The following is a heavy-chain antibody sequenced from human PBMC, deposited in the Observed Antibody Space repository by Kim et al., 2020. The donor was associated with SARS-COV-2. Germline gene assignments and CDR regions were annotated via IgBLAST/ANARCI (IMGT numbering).Heavy chain of an antibody. J-gene: IGHJ4*02. CDR1: GGSISSYY. Sequence: SETLYLTCTVSGGSISSYYWSWIRQPPGKGLEWIGYIYYSGSTNYNPSPKSRVTISVDTSKNQFSLKLSSGTAADTAVDYCARHFYDSSGYYQVYFDYWGQGTLVTVSS. V-gene: IGHV4-59*08. CDR2: IYYSGST. D-gene: IGHD3-22*01. CDR3: ARHFYDSSGYYQVYFDY.